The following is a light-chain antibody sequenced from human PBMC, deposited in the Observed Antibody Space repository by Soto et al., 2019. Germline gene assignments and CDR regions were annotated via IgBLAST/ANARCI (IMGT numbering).Light chain of an antibody. V-gene: IGKV3-11*01. Sequence: EIVLTQSPATLSLSPGERATLSCRASQSVSSYLAWYQQKPGHAPRLRIYDASNRAAGIPARLSGSGSGTGFTLAISSLGPEDFAVYYCQQRSNWPLRFGQGTKVEIK. CDR1: QSVSSY. CDR2: DAS. J-gene: IGKJ1*01. CDR3: QQRSNWPLR.